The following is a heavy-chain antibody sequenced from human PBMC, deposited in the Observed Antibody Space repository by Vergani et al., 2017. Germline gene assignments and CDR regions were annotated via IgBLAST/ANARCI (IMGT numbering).Heavy chain of an antibody. V-gene: IGHV3-23*01. J-gene: IGHJ3*02. CDR3: AKDISVYYDSSGYYIVVAFAM. CDR1: GFTFSSYA. CDR2: ISGSGGST. Sequence: EVQLLESGGGLVQPGGSLRLSCAASGFTFSSYAMSWVRQAPGKGLEWVSAISGSGGSTYYADSVMGRFTISRDNSRNTLYLQMNSRRAEDTSVDYCAKDISVYYDSSGYYIVVAFAMWGQGTMVTVSS. D-gene: IGHD3-22*01.